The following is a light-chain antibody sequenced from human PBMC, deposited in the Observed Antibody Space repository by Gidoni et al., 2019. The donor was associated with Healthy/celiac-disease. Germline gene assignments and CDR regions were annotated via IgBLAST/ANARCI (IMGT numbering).Light chain of an antibody. CDR3: LHHITCPYT. J-gene: IGKJ2*01. Sequence: DIQMTQSPSAMSASVGDRVTITCRASQGIGTSLAWFQQTPGKVPKRLIYAASSLVSGVPSRFSGSGSGTEFTLTISSLQPDDFATYYCLHHITCPYTFGQGTKLEIK. V-gene: IGKV1-17*03. CDR1: QGIGTS. CDR2: AAS.